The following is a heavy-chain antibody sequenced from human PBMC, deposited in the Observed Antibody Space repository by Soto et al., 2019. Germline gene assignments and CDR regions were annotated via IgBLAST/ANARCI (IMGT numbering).Heavy chain of an antibody. V-gene: IGHV4-38-2*02. CDR1: GFSIISGHY. CDR2: THHSGRT. CDR3: ATHFYGAYVVDS. J-gene: IGHJ4*02. Sequence: SETLSLTCTASGFSIISGHYWGWVRQTPGKGLEWIGSTHHSGRTYYSTSLKSRVTISVDTSKNQVSLRLRSVTAADTALYYCATHFYGAYVVDSWGQGTLVTVS. D-gene: IGHD4-17*01.